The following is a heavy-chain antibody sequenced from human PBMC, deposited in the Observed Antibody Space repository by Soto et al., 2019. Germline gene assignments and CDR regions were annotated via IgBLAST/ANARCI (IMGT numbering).Heavy chain of an antibody. Sequence: SVKHSCKASGGTFSSYAISWVRQAPGQGLEWMGGIIPIFGTANYAQKFQGRVTITADKSTSTAYMELSSLRSEDTAVYYCARGRSRIQLWSTFYYYGMDVWGQGTTVTVS. J-gene: IGHJ6*02. CDR3: ARGRSRIQLWSTFYYYGMDV. CDR2: IIPIFGTA. V-gene: IGHV1-69*06. D-gene: IGHD5-18*01. CDR1: GGTFSSYA.